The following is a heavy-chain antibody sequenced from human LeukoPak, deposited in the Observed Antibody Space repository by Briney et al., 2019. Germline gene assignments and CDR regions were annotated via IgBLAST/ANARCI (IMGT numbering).Heavy chain of an antibody. CDR3: GKERYGSSSAIDY. Sequence: GGSLRLSCAASGFTVSSNYMSWVRQAPGKGLEWVSGITGSGDSTYYADSVKGRFTISRDNSKNTVYLQMNSLRVEDTAVYHCGKERYGSSSAIDYWGHGTLVTVSS. J-gene: IGHJ4*01. D-gene: IGHD6-6*01. CDR1: GFTVSSNY. V-gene: IGHV3-23*01. CDR2: ITGSGDST.